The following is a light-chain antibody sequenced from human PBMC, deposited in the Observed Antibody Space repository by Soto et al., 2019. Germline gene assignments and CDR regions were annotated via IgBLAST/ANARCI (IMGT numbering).Light chain of an antibody. CDR3: QQYSSYSAWT. J-gene: IGKJ1*01. CDR2: KAS. CDR1: QTISSW. V-gene: IGKV1-5*03. Sequence: DIQMTQSPSTLSGSVGDRVTITCRASQTISSWLAWYQQKPGKAPKLLIYKASTLKSGVPSRFSGSGSGTEFTLTIRSLQPDDIATYYCQQYSSYSAWTFGEGTKVDTK.